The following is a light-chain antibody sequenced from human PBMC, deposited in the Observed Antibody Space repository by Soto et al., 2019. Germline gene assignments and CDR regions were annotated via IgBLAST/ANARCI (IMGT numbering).Light chain of an antibody. CDR2: DAS. CDR3: QQRSNWRRT. CDR1: QSVSSY. V-gene: IGKV3-11*01. Sequence: EIVLTQSPATLSLSPGERATLSCRASQSVSSYLAWYQQKPGQAPRLLIYDASNRATGIPARFSGSGSGTDFTLTISSLDPEDFAVYYCQQRSNWRRTFGQGTKLEIK. J-gene: IGKJ2*01.